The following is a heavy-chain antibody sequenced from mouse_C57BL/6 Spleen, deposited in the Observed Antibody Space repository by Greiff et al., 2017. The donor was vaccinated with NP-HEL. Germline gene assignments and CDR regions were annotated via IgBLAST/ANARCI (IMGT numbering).Heavy chain of an antibody. CDR3: AKTLYDGYSAWFAY. D-gene: IGHD2-3*01. CDR2: IWRGGST. J-gene: IGHJ3*01. Sequence: VQRVESGPGLVQPSQSLSITCTVSGFSLTSYGVHWVRQSPGKGLEWLGVIWRGGSTDYNAAFMSRLSITKDNSKSQVFFKMNSLQADDTAIYYCAKTLYDGYSAWFAYWGQGTLVTVSA. CDR1: GFSLTSYG. V-gene: IGHV2-5*01.